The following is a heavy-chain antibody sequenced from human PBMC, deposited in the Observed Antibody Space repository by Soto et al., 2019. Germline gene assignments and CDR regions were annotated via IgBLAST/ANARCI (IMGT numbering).Heavy chain of an antibody. Sequence: GGSLRLSCAASGFTFSSYGMHWVRQAPGKGLEWVAVISYDGSNKYYADSVKGRFTISRDNSKNTLYLQMNSLRAEDTAVYYCAKSVAAGFFPWGQGTLVTVSS. CDR3: AKSVAAGFFP. D-gene: IGHD6-13*01. J-gene: IGHJ5*02. CDR2: ISYDGSNK. CDR1: GFTFSSYG. V-gene: IGHV3-30*18.